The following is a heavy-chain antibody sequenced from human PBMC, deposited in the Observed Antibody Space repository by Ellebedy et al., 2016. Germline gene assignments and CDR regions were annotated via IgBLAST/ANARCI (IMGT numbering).Heavy chain of an antibody. CDR1: GFTFSAHY. CDR2: ISSSSSYI. Sequence: GESLKISCAASGFTFSAHYMNWVRQAPGKGLEWVSSISSSSSYIYYADSVKGRFTISRDNAKNSLYLQMNSLRAEDTAVYYCARSLDSSGWFDYWGQGTLVTVSS. J-gene: IGHJ4*02. CDR3: ARSLDSSGWFDY. D-gene: IGHD6-19*01. V-gene: IGHV3-21*01.